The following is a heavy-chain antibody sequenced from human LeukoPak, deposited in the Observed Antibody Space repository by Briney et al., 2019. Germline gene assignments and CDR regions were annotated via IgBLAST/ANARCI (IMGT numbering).Heavy chain of an antibody. CDR1: GFTFSSYG. D-gene: IGHD3-9*01. J-gene: IGHJ4*02. CDR3: ARDYDILTGYYGGWPGPDY. Sequence: PGGSLRLSCAASGFTFSSYGMHWVPQAPGKGLEWVAVICYDGSNKYYADSVKGRFTISRDNSKNTLYLQMNSLRAEGTAVYYCARDYDILTGYYGGWPGPDYWGQGTLVTAAS. CDR2: ICYDGSNK. V-gene: IGHV3-33*01.